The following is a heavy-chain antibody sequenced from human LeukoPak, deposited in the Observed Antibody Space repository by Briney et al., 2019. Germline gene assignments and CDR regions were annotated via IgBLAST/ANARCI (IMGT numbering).Heavy chain of an antibody. CDR1: GGSFSGYY. Sequence: PSETLSLTCAVYGGSFSGYYWSWIRQPPGKGLEWIGEINHSGSTNYNPSLKSRVTISVDTSKNQFSLKLSSVTAADTAVYYCARAGEYDAFDIWGQGTMVTVSS. CDR3: ARAGEYDAFDI. J-gene: IGHJ3*02. D-gene: IGHD3-10*01. CDR2: INHSGST. V-gene: IGHV4-34*01.